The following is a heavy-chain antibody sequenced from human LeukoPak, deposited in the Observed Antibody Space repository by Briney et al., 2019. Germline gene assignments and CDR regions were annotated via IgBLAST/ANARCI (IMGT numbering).Heavy chain of an antibody. V-gene: IGHV3-30*04. CDR2: ISYDGKNE. J-gene: IGHJ4*02. Sequence: GGSERLFCAASGFTFSRYGVHWVRQAPGKGLEWVAVISYDGKNETYADSVKGRFTISRDTSRNTLSLQMNSLRTEDTAVYYCVRGDPHFSYNNDWYGKNFDYWGKGVLVTVSS. D-gene: IGHD6-19*01. CDR1: GFTFSRYG. CDR3: VRGDPHFSYNNDWYGKNFDY.